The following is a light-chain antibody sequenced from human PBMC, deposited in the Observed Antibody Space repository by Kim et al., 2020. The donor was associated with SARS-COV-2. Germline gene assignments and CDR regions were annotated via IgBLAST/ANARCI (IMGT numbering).Light chain of an antibody. CDR2: DVS. CDR1: QSISTW. J-gene: IGKJ2*01. V-gene: IGKV1-5*01. Sequence: ASVGDRVTITCRASQSISTWLAWYQQKPGTAPKLLIYDVSTLETGVPSRFSGSGSGTEFTLTISSLQPDDFATYHCQHYNSYSSTFGQGTKLEI. CDR3: QHYNSYSST.